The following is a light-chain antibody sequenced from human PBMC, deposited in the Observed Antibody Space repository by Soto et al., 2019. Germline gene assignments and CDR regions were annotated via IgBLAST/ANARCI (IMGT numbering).Light chain of an antibody. CDR2: GAS. CDR1: QDIHTW. CDR3: QRANSFPFT. V-gene: IGKV1-12*01. Sequence: DTQMTQCPSSVSASVGDRVTISCRASQDIHTWLAWYQQKPGKAPNLLIYGASILQSGVPSRFSGSGSGTDFTLTISSLQPEDSATYYCQRANSFPFTFGPGTKVDV. J-gene: IGKJ3*01.